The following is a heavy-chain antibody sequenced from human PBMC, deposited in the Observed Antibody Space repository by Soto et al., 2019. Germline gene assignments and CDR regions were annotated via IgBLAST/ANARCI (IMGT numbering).Heavy chain of an antibody. CDR2: MYYSGST. Sequence: PSETLPCTGTVSGGSTSSGDYYWRWIRQPPGKALEWIGHMYYSGSTYYNPSRKSRVTISVDTSKNQFSLKLSSVTAADTAVYYCARRMPTGYSYGPVSAPNLQNYGMDVWGQGTTVSVSS. CDR1: GGSTSSGDYY. J-gene: IGHJ6*02. CDR3: ARRMPTGYSYGPVSAPNLQNYGMDV. D-gene: IGHD5-18*01. V-gene: IGHV4-30-4*01.